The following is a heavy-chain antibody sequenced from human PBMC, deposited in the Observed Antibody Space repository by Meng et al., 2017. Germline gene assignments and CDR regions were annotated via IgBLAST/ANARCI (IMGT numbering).Heavy chain of an antibody. CDR2: VYRSGNG. CDR3: ARDIDNILTGAHLGY. J-gene: IGHJ4*02. V-gene: IGHV4-38-2*02. CDR1: NYSIISGHY. Sequence: SETLCLTCTVSNYSIISGHYWGWIRQSPGKGREWIGSVYRSGNGYYNPSVKSRVTISVDVSKNQFSLKLTAVTAADTAMYYCARDIDNILTGAHLGYWGQGTQVTVSS. D-gene: IGHD3-9*01.